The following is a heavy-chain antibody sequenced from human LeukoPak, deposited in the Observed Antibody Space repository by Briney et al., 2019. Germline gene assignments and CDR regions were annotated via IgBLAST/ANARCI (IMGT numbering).Heavy chain of an antibody. J-gene: IGHJ4*02. CDR1: GYTFTSYG. CDR3: ARAREDYDYVWGSYPKYYFDY. V-gene: IGHV1-18*01. CDR2: ISAYNGNT. D-gene: IGHD3-16*02. Sequence: GASVKVSCKASGYTFTSYGISWVRQAPGQGLEWMGWISAYNGNTNYAQKLQGRVTMTTDTSTSTAYMELRSLRSDDTAVYYCARAREDYDYVWGSYPKYYFDYWGQGTLLTVSS.